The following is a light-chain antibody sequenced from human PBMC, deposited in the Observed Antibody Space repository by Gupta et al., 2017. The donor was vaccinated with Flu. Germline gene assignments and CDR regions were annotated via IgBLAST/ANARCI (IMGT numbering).Light chain of an antibody. CDR2: EVS. CDR1: SSDVGSYNL. CDR3: CSYAGSSTLK. Sequence: TSSDVGSYNLVSWYQQHPGKAPKLMIYEVSKRPSGVSNRFSGSKSGNTASLTISGLQAEDEADYYCCSYAGSSTLKFGGGTKLTVL. V-gene: IGLV2-23*02. J-gene: IGLJ3*02.